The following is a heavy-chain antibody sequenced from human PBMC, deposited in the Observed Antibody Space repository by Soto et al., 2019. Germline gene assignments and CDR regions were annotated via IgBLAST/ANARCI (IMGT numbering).Heavy chain of an antibody. D-gene: IGHD2-8*01. CDR3: ARTNGAYSNYFDY. CDR2: IGGSSGHI. Sequence: GVLGLSCAASGFTFSSYSMVWVRQAPEKGLEWVSSIGGSSGHIYYADSLKGRFTISRDNAKNSLYLQMNSLRVDDTAVYYCARTNGAYSNYFDYWGQGTLVTVSS. V-gene: IGHV3-21*01. CDR1: GFTFSSYS. J-gene: IGHJ4*02.